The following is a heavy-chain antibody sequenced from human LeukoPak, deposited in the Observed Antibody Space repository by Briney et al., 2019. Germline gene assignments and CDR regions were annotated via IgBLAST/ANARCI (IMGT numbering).Heavy chain of an antibody. D-gene: IGHD3-22*01. J-gene: IGHJ4*02. CDR2: ISNSGSSI. V-gene: IGHV3-48*03. Sequence: GGSLRLSCAASGFTFSNYEMNWVRQAPGQGLEWVSYISNSGSSIYYADSVKGRFTISRDNTKNSLYLQMNSLRAEDTAVYYCVRDYYDSSGYYTLYYFDYWGQGTLVTVSS. CDR1: GFTFSNYE. CDR3: VRDYYDSSGYYTLYYFDY.